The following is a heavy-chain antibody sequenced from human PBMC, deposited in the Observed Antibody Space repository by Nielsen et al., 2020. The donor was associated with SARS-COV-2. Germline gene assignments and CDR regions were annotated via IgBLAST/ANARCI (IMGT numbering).Heavy chain of an antibody. CDR2: ISSNGGST. CDR3: VKDQLLRGVINGYYGMDV. V-gene: IGHV3-64D*09. CDR1: GFPFSNYR. Sequence: GESLKISCSASGFPFSNYRMHWVRQAPGKGLEYVSGISSNGGSTDYSDSVNGRFTISRDNSKNTLHLQMSSLRAEDTAVYHCVKDQLLRGVINGYYGMDVWGQGTTVTVPS. J-gene: IGHJ6*02. D-gene: IGHD3-10*01.